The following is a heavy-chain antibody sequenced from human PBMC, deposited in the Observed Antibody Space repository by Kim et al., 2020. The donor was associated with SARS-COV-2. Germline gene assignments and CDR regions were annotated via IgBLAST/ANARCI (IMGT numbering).Heavy chain of an antibody. CDR2: IIPIFGTA. CDR3: ARDVLERRKGYYYYGMDV. V-gene: IGHV1-69*13. Sequence: SVKVSCKASGGTFSSYAISWVRQAPGQGLEWMGGIIPIFGTANYAQKFQGRVTITADESTSTAYMELSSLRSEDTAVYYCARDVLERRKGYYYYGMDVWGQGTTVTVSS. CDR1: GGTFSSYA. J-gene: IGHJ6*02. D-gene: IGHD1-1*01.